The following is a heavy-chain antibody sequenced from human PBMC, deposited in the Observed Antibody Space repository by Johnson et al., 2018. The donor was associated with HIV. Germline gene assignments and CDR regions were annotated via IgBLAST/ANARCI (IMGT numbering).Heavy chain of an antibody. CDR2: IWYDGSNN. CDR3: ARERGSGITMVRGVIQPAFDI. V-gene: IGHV3-33*08. Sequence: VQLVESGGALVQPGGSLRLSCVASGFTFGTYWMTWVRQAPGKGLEWVAVIWYDGSNNYYADSVKGRFTISRDNSKNTLYLQMNSMRAEDTAVYYCARERGSGITMVRGVIQPAFDIWGQGTMVTVSS. J-gene: IGHJ3*02. CDR1: GFTFGTYW. D-gene: IGHD3-10*01.